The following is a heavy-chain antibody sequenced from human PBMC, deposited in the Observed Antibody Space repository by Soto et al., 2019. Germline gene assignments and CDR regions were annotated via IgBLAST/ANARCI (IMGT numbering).Heavy chain of an antibody. J-gene: IGHJ4*02. Sequence: VQLVESGGGLVQPGGSLRLSCAASGFTFSSYSMNWVRQAPGKGLEWVSYISSSSSTIYYADSVKGRFTISRDNAKNSLYLQMNSLRAEDSAVYYCALLEGCSSTSCWDYWGQGTLVTLSS. D-gene: IGHD2-2*01. CDR1: GFTFSSYS. CDR2: ISSSSSTI. V-gene: IGHV3-48*01. CDR3: ALLEGCSSTSCWDY.